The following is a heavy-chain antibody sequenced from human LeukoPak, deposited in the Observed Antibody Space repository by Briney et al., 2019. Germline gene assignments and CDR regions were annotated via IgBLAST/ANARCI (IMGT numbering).Heavy chain of an antibody. J-gene: IGHJ4*02. V-gene: IGHV3-21*01. D-gene: IGHD5-12*01. CDR1: GFTFSSYS. CDR2: ISSSSSYI. CDR3: ARALHPRGYSGYDPVGY. Sequence: GGSLRLSCAASGFTFSSYSMNWVRQAPGKGLEWVSSISSSSSYIYYADSVKGRFTISRDNAKNSLYLQMNSLRAEDTAVYYCARALHPRGYSGYDPVGYWGQGTLVTVSS.